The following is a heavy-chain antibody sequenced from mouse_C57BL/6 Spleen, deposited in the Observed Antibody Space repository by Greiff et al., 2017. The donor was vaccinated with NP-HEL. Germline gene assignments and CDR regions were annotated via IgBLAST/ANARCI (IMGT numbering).Heavy chain of an antibody. J-gene: IGHJ4*01. Sequence: QVQLQQSGPELVKPGASVKISCKASGYAFSSSWMNWVKQRPGKGLEWIGRIYPGDGDTNYNGKFKGKATLTADKSSSTAYMQLSSLTSEDSAVYFCARLGDDAMDYWGQGTSVTVSS. CDR2: IYPGDGDT. CDR3: ARLGDDAMDY. CDR1: GYAFSSSW. V-gene: IGHV1-82*01.